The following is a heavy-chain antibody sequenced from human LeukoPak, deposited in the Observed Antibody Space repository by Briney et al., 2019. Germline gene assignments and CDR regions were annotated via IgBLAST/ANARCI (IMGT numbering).Heavy chain of an antibody. J-gene: IGHJ4*02. V-gene: IGHV5-51*01. CDR2: IYPDDSDT. CDR3: ASSVGIAAVGTRLDYFDY. CDR1: GYSFTTYW. D-gene: IGHD6-13*01. Sequence: GESLKISCKGSGYSFTTYWIAWVRQLPGKGLEWMGIIYPDDSDTKYSPSFQGQVTISADKSISTAYLQWGSLKASDTALYYCASSVGIAAVGTRLDYFDYWGQGTLVSVSS.